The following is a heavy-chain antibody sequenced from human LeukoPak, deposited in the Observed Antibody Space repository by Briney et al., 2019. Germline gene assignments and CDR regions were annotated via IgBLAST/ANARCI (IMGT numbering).Heavy chain of an antibody. CDR1: GFTFSDYY. CDR2: ISSSSSYT. CDR3: ARDRGRRRATNWFDP. D-gene: IGHD3-16*01. V-gene: IGHV3-11*06. J-gene: IGHJ5*02. Sequence: KPGGSLRLSCAASGFTFSDYYMGWIRQAPGKGLQWVSYISSSSSYTNYADSVKGRFTISRDNAKNSLYLQMNSLRAEDTAVYYCARDRGRRRATNWFDPWGQGTLVTVSS.